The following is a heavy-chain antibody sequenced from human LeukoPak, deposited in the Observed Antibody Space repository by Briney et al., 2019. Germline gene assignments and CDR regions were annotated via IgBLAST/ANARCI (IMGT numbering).Heavy chain of an antibody. CDR1: GFTFSSYG. Sequence: GGSLRLSCAASGFTFSSYGINWVRQAPGKGLEWVSSISSSGHYIYYAASVRGRFTISRDNAKNSLYLQMNSLRGEDTAVYYCARDSKRTYYYDNSGYPDAFDIWGQGTMVTVSS. V-gene: IGHV3-21*01. J-gene: IGHJ3*02. CDR3: ARDSKRTYYYDNSGYPDAFDI. CDR2: ISSSGHYI. D-gene: IGHD3-22*01.